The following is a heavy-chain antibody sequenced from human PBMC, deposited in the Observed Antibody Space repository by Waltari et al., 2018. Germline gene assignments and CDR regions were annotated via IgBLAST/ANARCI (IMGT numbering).Heavy chain of an antibody. J-gene: IGHJ4*02. Sequence: QVHLVQSGAEVKKPGASVKVSCKASGYTFTGYQIHWVRQAPGQGLEWMGWINPNSCGTNYAQKFPGRVTITRDTSIRTAYMELSRLRSDDTAMYYCARDLVVGSGDYWGQGTLVTVSS. CDR2: INPNSCGT. V-gene: IGHV1-2*02. D-gene: IGHD1-26*01. CDR1: GYTFTGYQ. CDR3: ARDLVVGSGDY.